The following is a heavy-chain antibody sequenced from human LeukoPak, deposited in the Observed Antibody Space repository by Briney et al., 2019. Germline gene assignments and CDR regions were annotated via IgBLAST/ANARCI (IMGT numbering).Heavy chain of an antibody. V-gene: IGHV4-59*08. J-gene: IGHJ4*02. Sequence: SETLSLTCTVSAGSISSYYWSWIRQPPGKGLEWIGYIYYSGSTNYNPSLKSRVTISIDTSKNQFSLKLSSVTAADTAVYYCARGYSRTYFDYWGQGTLVTVSS. D-gene: IGHD5-18*01. CDR2: IYYSGST. CDR3: ARGYSRTYFDY. CDR1: AGSISSYY.